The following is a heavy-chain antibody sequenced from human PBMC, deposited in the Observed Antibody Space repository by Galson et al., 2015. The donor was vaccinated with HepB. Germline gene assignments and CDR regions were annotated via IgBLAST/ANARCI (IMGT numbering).Heavy chain of an antibody. CDR3: TDNSHWYFEL. Sequence: SLRLSCAASGFTFSGSTIHWVRQASGKGLEWVGRIRSKPNNYATAYAASVKGRFTFSRDDSKYTASLQMSSLKTEDTAVYYCTDNSHWYFELWGRGTLVTVSS. V-gene: IGHV3-73*01. CDR2: IRSKPNNYAT. J-gene: IGHJ2*01. D-gene: IGHD5-24*01. CDR1: GFTFSGST.